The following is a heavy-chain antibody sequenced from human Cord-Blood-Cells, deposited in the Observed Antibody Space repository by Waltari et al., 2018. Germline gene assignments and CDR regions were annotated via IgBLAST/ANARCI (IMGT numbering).Heavy chain of an antibody. CDR2: IGTAGDT. D-gene: IGHD6-13*01. Sequence: SYDMHWVRQATGKGLEWVSAIGTAGDTYYPGSVKGRFTISRENAKNSLYLQMNSLRAGDTAVYYCARSLAAGNRLGPYYYGMDVWGQGTTVTVSS. J-gene: IGHJ6*02. CDR3: ARSLAAGNRLGPYYYGMDV. CDR1: SYD. V-gene: IGHV3-13*01.